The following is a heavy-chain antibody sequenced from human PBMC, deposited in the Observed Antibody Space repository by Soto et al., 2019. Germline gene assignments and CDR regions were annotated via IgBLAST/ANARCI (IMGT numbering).Heavy chain of an antibody. J-gene: IGHJ4*02. CDR3: AKFFAETGGSSGWPWSFHY. D-gene: IGHD6-25*01. CDR2: ISGSGGTT. Sequence: EVQLLKSGGDLVQPGGSLRLSCAASGFTFSNYAMSWVRQAPGKGLEWVSAISGSGGTTYYAGSVKGRFTISRDNSKNTLFLQMHGLGAEDTAVYYCAKFFAETGGSSGWPWSFHYWGQGTLVTVSS. V-gene: IGHV3-23*01. CDR1: GFTFSNYA.